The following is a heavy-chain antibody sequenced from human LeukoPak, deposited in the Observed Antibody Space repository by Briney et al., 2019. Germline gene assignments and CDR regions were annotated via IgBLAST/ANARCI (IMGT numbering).Heavy chain of an antibody. CDR3: AKAPRAAAGTYNGMDV. CDR1: GFTFSSYA. CDR2: ISGSGGST. D-gene: IGHD6-13*01. J-gene: IGHJ6*02. Sequence: GGSLRLSSAASGFTFSSYAMSWVRQAPGKGLEWVSAISGSGGSTYYADSVKGRFTISRDNSKNTLYLQMNSLRAEDTAVYYCAKAPRAAAGTYNGMDVWGQGTTVTVSS. V-gene: IGHV3-23*01.